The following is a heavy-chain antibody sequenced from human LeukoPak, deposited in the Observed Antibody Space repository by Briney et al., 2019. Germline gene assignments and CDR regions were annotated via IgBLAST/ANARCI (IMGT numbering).Heavy chain of an antibody. CDR2: IGGSGGTT. V-gene: IGHV3-23*01. CDR3: AKVRSAWYYFDY. D-gene: IGHD6-19*01. CDR1: GFTFTSYP. Sequence: GGSLRLSCAVSGFTFTSYPMSWVRQAPGKGLEWVSDIGGSGGTTYYADSVKGRFTISRDNSKNTLYLQMNSLRAEDTAVYYCAKVRSAWYYFDYWGQGTLVTVSS. J-gene: IGHJ4*02.